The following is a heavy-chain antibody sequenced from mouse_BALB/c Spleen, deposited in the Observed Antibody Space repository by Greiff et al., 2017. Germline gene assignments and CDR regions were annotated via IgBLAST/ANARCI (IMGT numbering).Heavy chain of an antibody. Sequence: QVQLQQSGPELVKPGASVRISCKASGYTFTSYYIHWVKQRPGQGLEWIGWIYPGNVNTKYNEKFKGKATLTADKSSSTAYMQLSSLTSEDSAVYFCARGGYGYSENWYFDVWGAGTTVTVSS. J-gene: IGHJ1*01. V-gene: IGHV1S56*01. CDR1: GYTFTSYY. D-gene: IGHD1-2*01. CDR2: IYPGNVNT. CDR3: ARGGYGYSENWYFDV.